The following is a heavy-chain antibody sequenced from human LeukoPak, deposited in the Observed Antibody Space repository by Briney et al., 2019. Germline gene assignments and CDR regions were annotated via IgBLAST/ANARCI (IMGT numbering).Heavy chain of an antibody. D-gene: IGHD3-3*01. CDR1: GFTFSSYW. J-gene: IGHJ1*01. CDR2: IKQDGSEK. Sequence: PGGSLRLSCEVSGFTFSSYWMSWVRQAPGKGLEWVANIKQDGSEKYYVDSVKGRFTISRDNAKNSLYLQMNSLRAEDTAVYYCARDPKDFWSGYQHWGQGTLVTVSS. CDR3: ARDPKDFWSGYQH. V-gene: IGHV3-7*01.